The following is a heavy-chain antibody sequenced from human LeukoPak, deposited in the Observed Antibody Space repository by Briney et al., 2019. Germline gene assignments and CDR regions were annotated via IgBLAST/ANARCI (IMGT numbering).Heavy chain of an antibody. CDR1: GGSISSGGYY. V-gene: IGHV4-31*03. CDR2: IYYSGST. D-gene: IGHD6-13*01. CDR3: ARDRDSSSWYLYFDY. J-gene: IGHJ4*02. Sequence: PSETLSLTCTVSGGSISSGGYYWSWLRQHPGKGLEWIGYIYYSGSTYYNPSLKSRVTISVDTSKNQFSLKLSSVTAADTAVYYCARDRDSSSWYLYFDYWGQGTLVTVSS.